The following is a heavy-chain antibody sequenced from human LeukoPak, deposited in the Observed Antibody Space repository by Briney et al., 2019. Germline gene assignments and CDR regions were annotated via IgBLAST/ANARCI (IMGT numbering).Heavy chain of an antibody. CDR2: INHSGST. CDR3: ARGAATTVTTWSWDYYYYMDV. D-gene: IGHD4-17*01. CDR1: GGSFSGYY. Sequence: PSETLSLTCAVYGGSFSGYYWSWIRQPPGKGLEWIGEINHSGSTNYNPSLKSRVTMSVDTSKNQFSLKLSSVTAADTAVYYCARGAATTVTTWSWDYYYYMDVWGKGTTVTVSS. V-gene: IGHV4-34*01. J-gene: IGHJ6*03.